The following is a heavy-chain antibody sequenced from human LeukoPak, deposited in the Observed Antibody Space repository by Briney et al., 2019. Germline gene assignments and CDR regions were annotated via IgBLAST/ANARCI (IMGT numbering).Heavy chain of an antibody. D-gene: IGHD3/OR15-3a*01. J-gene: IGHJ6*03. Sequence: GGSLRHTCAASAFTFSNYAMHWVRQAPSKGLEWVAVISYDGSNKYYADSVKGRFTISRDNAKNSLYLQMNSLRAEDTAVYYCAAGVGLVKAYYYMDVWGKGTTVTVSS. CDR2: ISYDGSNK. CDR1: AFTFSNYA. CDR3: AAGVGLVKAYYYMDV. V-gene: IGHV3-30*04.